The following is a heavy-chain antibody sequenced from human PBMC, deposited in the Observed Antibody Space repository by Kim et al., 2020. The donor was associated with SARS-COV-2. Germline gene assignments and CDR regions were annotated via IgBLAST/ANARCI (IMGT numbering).Heavy chain of an antibody. CDR1: GFTVSSYW. J-gene: IGHJ5*02. Sequence: GGSLRLSCAASGFTVSSYWMHWVRHAPGKWLIWVSRISDDGTSTFYADSVKGRFTISRDSATNTLFLQMNSLRVEDTGVYFCARGKGPYGWFDPWGQGTLVTVSS. V-gene: IGHV3-74*01. CDR3: ARGKGPYGWFDP. D-gene: IGHD4-17*01. CDR2: ISDDGTST.